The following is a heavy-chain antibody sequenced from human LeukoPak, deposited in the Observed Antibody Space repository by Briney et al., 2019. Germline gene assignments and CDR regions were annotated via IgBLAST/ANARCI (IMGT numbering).Heavy chain of an antibody. CDR3: TRATLTIAVAGIERAFDI. CDR1: GFTFSGSA. D-gene: IGHD6-19*01. J-gene: IGHJ3*02. Sequence: GGSLRLSCAASGFTFSGSAMHRVRQASGKGLEWVGRIRSKANSYATAYAASVKGRFTISRDDSKNTAYLQMNSLKTEDTAVYYCTRATLTIAVAGIERAFDIWGQGTVVTVSS. V-gene: IGHV3-73*01. CDR2: IRSKANSYAT.